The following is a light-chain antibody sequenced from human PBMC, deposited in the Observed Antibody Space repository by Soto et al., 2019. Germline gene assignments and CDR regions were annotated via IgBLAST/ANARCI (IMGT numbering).Light chain of an antibody. CDR1: ALAKQF. V-gene: IGLV3-25*02. Sequence: SYELTQSPSVSVSPGQTARISCSGDALAKQFGNWYQQKPGQAPVVIIYKDTERPSWIPERFSGSSSGTTVTLTISGVQEEDEADYYCQHYGSSPPTFGQGTK. J-gene: IGLJ3*02. CDR2: KDT. CDR3: QHYGSSPPT.